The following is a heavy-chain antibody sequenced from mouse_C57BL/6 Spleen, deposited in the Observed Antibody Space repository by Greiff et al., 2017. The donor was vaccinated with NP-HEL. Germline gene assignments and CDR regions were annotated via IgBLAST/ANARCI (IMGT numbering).Heavy chain of an antibody. Sequence: QVQLQQPGAELVRPGTSVKLSCKASGYTFTSYWMHWVKQRPGQGLEWIGVIDPSDSYTNYNQKFKGKATLTVDTSSSTAYMQLSSLTSEDSAVYYCACLTGTHFDYWGQGTTLTVSS. CDR3: ACLTGTHFDY. J-gene: IGHJ2*01. D-gene: IGHD4-1*01. CDR2: IDPSDSYT. CDR1: GYTFTSYW. V-gene: IGHV1-59*01.